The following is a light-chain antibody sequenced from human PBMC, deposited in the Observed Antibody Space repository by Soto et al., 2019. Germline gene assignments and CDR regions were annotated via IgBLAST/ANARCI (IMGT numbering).Light chain of an antibody. Sequence: STLSATVGDRVTITCRASQSISSWLAWYQQKPGKAPKLLIYAASSLQSGVPSRFSGSGSGTDFTLTISSLQPEDFATYYCQQSYSTPPYTFGQGTRLEI. V-gene: IGKV1-39*01. J-gene: IGKJ5*01. CDR3: QQSYSTPPYT. CDR2: AAS. CDR1: QSISSW.